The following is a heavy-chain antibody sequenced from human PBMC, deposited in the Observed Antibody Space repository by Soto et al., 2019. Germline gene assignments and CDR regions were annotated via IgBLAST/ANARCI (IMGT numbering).Heavy chain of an antibody. CDR2: ISGSGATT. V-gene: IGHV3-23*01. CDR3: AHFDLFIDY. D-gene: IGHD3-9*01. Sequence: GGSLRLSCAASGFTFSSYAMTWVRQAPGKGLEWVSGISGSGATTSYADSVKGRFTVSRDNSKNTLYLQMSSLRAEDTAVYYCAHFDLFIDYWGQGTLVTVSS. J-gene: IGHJ4*02. CDR1: GFTFSSYA.